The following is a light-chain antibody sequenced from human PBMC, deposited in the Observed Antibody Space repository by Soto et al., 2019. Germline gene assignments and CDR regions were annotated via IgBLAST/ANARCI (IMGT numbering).Light chain of an antibody. CDR2: GAS. CDR1: QNIINF. CDR3: QQSYSTPYT. Sequence: DIQMTQFPSSLSASVGDRVTITCRASQNIINFLNWYQQKPGKAPNHLIYGASSLQSGDPSRFSGSGSGTDFTLTIANLQPEDFATYFCQQSYSTPYTFGQGTELEI. V-gene: IGKV1-39*01. J-gene: IGKJ2*01.